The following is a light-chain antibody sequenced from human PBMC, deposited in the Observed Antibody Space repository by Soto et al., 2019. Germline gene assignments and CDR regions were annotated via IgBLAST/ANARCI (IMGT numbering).Light chain of an antibody. CDR1: QSVSIN. J-gene: IGKJ5*01. Sequence: EIVMTQSPATLSVSPGERATLSCRASQSVSINLAWYQQKPGQAPRLLIYGASTRATGIPARFSGSGSGTDFILTISSLEPEDIALYYCQQYGGSPITVGQGTRLEIK. CDR3: QQYGGSPIT. CDR2: GAS. V-gene: IGKV3-15*01.